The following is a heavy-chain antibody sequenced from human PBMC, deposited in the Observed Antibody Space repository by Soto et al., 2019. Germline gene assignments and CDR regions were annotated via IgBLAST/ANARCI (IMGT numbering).Heavy chain of an antibody. Sequence: SVKVSCKASGDIFTNHAINWVRQAPGQGLQWMGRISPMFDTTNYAQDFQDRVTITADESTTFVYLELNSLKSEDTAVYFCATSSSVAAAGYFKYWGQGTLVTVSS. J-gene: IGHJ4*02. CDR3: ATSSSVAAAGYFKY. CDR1: GDIFTNHA. D-gene: IGHD6-13*01. CDR2: ISPMFDTT. V-gene: IGHV1-69*13.